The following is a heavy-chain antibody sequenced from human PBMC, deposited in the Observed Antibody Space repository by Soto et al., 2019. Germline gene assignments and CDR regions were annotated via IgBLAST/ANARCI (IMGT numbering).Heavy chain of an antibody. CDR3: AIDPHLSSWRKIDS. V-gene: IGHV1-18*01. D-gene: IGHD6-6*01. CDR1: GYTFTHQG. CDR2: ISTLHGNT. Sequence: QVHLEQSGAEVKKPGASVKVSCKASGYTFTHQGISWVRQAPGQGLEWVGWISTLHGNTDYAQKFQGRVTLSTDTSTSTAYMELKSLRSDDTAVYYCAIDPHLSSWRKIDSWGQGTLVTVSS. J-gene: IGHJ4*02.